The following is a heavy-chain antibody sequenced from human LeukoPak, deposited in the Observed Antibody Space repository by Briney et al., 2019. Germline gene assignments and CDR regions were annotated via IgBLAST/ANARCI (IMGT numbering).Heavy chain of an antibody. CDR1: GFTFSSYG. CDR2: ISYDGSNK. Sequence: PGRSLRLSCAASGFTFSSYGMHWVRQAPGKGLEWVAVISYDGSNKYYADSVKGRFTISRDNSKNTLYLQMNSLRAEDTAVYYCARGRGSWYGVYFDYWGQGTLVTVSS. D-gene: IGHD6-13*01. J-gene: IGHJ4*02. V-gene: IGHV3-30*03. CDR3: ARGRGSWYGVYFDY.